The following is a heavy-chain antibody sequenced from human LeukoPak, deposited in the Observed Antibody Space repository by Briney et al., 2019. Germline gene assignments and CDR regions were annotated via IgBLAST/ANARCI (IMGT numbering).Heavy chain of an antibody. D-gene: IGHD3-3*01. CDR2: IYYSGST. J-gene: IGHJ5*02. CDR3: ARELRFPGSWFDP. Sequence: PSETQSLTCTVSGGSISSGDYYWSWIRQPPGKGLEWIGYIYYSGSTYYNPSLKSRVTISVDTSKNQFSLKLSSVTAADTAVYYCARELRFPGSWFDPWGQGTLVTVSS. CDR1: GGSISSGDYY. V-gene: IGHV4-30-4*02.